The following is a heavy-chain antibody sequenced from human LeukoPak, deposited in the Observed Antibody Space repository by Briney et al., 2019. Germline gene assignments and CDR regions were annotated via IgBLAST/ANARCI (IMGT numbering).Heavy chain of an antibody. CDR2: IYHSGST. J-gene: IGHJ4*02. D-gene: IGHD4-23*01. CDR1: GGSISSGGYY. Sequence: SQTLSLTCTVSGGSISSGGYYWSWIRQPPGKGLEWIGYIYHSGSTYYNPSLKSRVTISVDRSKNQFSLKLSSVTAADTAVYYCARLTAYGGNHDVDYWGQGTLVTVSS. V-gene: IGHV4-30-2*01. CDR3: ARLTAYGGNHDVDY.